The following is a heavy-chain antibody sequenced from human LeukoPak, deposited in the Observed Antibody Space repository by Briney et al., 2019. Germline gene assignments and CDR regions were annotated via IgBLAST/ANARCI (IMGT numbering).Heavy chain of an antibody. Sequence: GGSLRLSCAASGFTFSSYSMNWVRQAPGKGLEWVSSISSSSSYIYYADSVKGRFTISRDNAKNSLYLQMNSLRAEDTAVYYCARWGKVAIGHDYWGPGTVVTVSS. J-gene: IGHJ4*02. CDR2: ISSSSSYI. V-gene: IGHV3-21*01. D-gene: IGHD6-13*01. CDR3: ARWGKVAIGHDY. CDR1: GFTFSSYS.